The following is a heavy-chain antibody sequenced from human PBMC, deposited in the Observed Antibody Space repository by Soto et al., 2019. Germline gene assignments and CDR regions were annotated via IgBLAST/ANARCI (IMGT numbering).Heavy chain of an antibody. CDR3: ARALSNRYFDY. CDR2: IKQDGSEK. J-gene: IGHJ4*02. CDR1: GFTFSSYW. D-gene: IGHD2-2*01. Sequence: EVQLVESGGGLVQPGGSLRLSCAASGFTFSSYWMSWVRQARGKGLEWVANIKQDGSEKYYVDSVRGRFTISRDNAKNSLYLQMNSLRAEDTAVYYCARALSNRYFDYWGQGTLVTVSS. V-gene: IGHV3-7*01.